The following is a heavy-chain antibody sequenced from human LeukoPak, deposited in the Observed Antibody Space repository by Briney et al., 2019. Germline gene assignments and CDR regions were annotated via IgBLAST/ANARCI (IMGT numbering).Heavy chain of an antibody. J-gene: IGHJ4*02. CDR2: IYPGDSDT. CDR1: GYSFTSYW. Sequence: GESLKISCKGSGYSFTSYWIGWVRQMPGKGLEWMGIIYPGDSDTRYSPSFQGQVTISADKSISTAYLQWSSLKASDTAMYYCARHRIDGHKIREVDYWGQGTLVTVSS. CDR3: ARHRIDGHKIREVDY. D-gene: IGHD5-24*01. V-gene: IGHV5-51*01.